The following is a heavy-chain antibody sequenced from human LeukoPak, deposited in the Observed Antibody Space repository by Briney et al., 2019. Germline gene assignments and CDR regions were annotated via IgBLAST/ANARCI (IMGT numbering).Heavy chain of an antibody. Sequence: SETPSLTCAVSGGSMNTYYWTWIRQPPGKGLEWIGNIYYSGNTNYNPSLKSRVTISVDTSKNQFSLKLSSVTAADTALYYCARVVVGATNFYYGMDVWGQGTTVTVSS. CDR1: GGSMNTYY. V-gene: IGHV4-59*08. CDR2: IYYSGNT. D-gene: IGHD1-26*01. CDR3: ARVVVGATNFYYGMDV. J-gene: IGHJ6*02.